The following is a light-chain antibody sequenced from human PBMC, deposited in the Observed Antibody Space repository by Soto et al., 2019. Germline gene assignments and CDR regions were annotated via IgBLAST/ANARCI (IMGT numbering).Light chain of an antibody. V-gene: IGKV1-5*01. CDR1: QSISSW. J-gene: IGKJ5*01. CDR3: QQYNRPTWT. CDR2: DAS. Sequence: DIQMTQSPSTLSASVGDRVTITCRASQSISSWLAWYQQKPGKAPKLLIYDASSLESGVPSRFSGSGSGTEFTLTISSLQPDDVATYYCQQYNRPTWTFGQGTRLEIK.